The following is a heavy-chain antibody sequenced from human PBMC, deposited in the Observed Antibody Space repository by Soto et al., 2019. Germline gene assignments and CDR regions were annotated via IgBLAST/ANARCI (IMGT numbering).Heavy chain of an antibody. D-gene: IGHD1-7*01. V-gene: IGHV1-8*01. J-gene: IGHJ6*03. CDR2: MNPNSGNT. CDR1: GYTFTSYD. CDR3: ARVHPNFGAPHYYYMDV. Sequence: QVQLVQSGAEVKKPGASVKVSCKASGYTFTSYDINWVRQATGRGLEWMGWMNPNSGNTGYAQKFQGRVTMTRNTSISTAYMELSSLRSEDTAVYYCARVHPNFGAPHYYYMDVWGKGTTVTVSS.